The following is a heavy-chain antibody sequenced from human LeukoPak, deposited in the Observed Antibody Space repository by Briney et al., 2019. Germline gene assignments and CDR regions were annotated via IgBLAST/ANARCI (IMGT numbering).Heavy chain of an antibody. V-gene: IGHV3-11*06. D-gene: IGHD1-1*01. Sequence: PGGSLRLSCAASGFTFSDYYMSWIRQAPGKGLEWVSYISSSSSYTNYADSVKGRFTISRDNAKNSLYLQMNSLRAEDTAVYYCASDPIAFRQYNTMDVWGQGTTVTVSS. CDR1: GFTFSDYY. J-gene: IGHJ6*02. CDR3: ASDPIAFRQYNTMDV. CDR2: ISSSSSYT.